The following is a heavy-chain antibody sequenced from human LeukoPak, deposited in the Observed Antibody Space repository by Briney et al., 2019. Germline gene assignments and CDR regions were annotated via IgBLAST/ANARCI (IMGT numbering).Heavy chain of an antibody. CDR3: GKDPHAIVATASEGDY. V-gene: IGHV3-23*01. J-gene: IGHJ4*02. D-gene: IGHD5-12*01. CDR2: ISGSGGST. Sequence: PGGSLRLSCAASGFTFSSYAMSWVRQAPGKGLEWVSAISGSGGSTYYADSVKGRFTISRDNSKNTLYLQMNSLRAEDTAVYYCGKDPHAIVATASEGDYWGQGTLVTVSS. CDR1: GFTFSSYA.